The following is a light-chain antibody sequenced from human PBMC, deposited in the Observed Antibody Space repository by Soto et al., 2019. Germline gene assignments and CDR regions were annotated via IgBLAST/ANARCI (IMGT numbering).Light chain of an antibody. CDR2: EVN. Sequence: QSVLTQPASVSGSPGQSITISRTRTISDVGSHNLVSWYQQHPDKAPKLIIYEVNERPSGVSSRFSGSKSGNTASLTVSGLQPDDEADYHCCSFAGSNPFPYVFGTGTKVTVL. CDR1: ISDVGSHNL. CDR3: CSFAGSNPFPYV. J-gene: IGLJ1*01. V-gene: IGLV2-23*02.